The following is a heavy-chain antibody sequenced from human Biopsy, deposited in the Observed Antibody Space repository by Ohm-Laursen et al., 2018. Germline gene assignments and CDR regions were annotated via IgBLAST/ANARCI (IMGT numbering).Heavy chain of an antibody. CDR3: VRNKPGSSSGSDFDY. D-gene: IGHD6-6*01. V-gene: IGHV3-53*01. CDR1: GFTVSSNY. Sequence: SLRLSCAASGFTVSSNYVSWVRQAPGMGLEWVSVIYSGDRPYYRESVRGRFTISRDNSKNTLYLQMNSLRADDTAVYYCVRNKPGSSSGSDFDYWGQGTLVTVSS. CDR2: IYSGDRP. J-gene: IGHJ4*02.